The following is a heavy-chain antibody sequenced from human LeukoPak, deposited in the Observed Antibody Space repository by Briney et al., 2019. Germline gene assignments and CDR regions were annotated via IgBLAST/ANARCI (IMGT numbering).Heavy chain of an antibody. D-gene: IGHD1-14*01. V-gene: IGHV3-48*03. J-gene: IGHJ6*02. Sequence: PGGSLRLSCVASGFTFSRYAMIWVRQAPGKGLEWVSYISSSGSTIYYADSVKGRFTISRDNAKNSLYLQMNSLRAEDTAVYYCAGGYRNPYYYYGMDVWGQGTTVTVSS. CDR3: AGGYRNPYYYYGMDV. CDR1: GFTFSRYA. CDR2: ISSSGSTI.